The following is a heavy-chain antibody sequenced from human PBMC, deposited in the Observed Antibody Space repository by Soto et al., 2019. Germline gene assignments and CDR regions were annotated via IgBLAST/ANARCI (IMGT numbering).Heavy chain of an antibody. Sequence: ASVKVSCKASGYTFIDYYMHWVRQAPGQGLEWMGWINPNSGDTNYAQKFQGRVTMTRDTSISTAYTELSRLRFDDTAVYYCARARTNYYNTSDYDFWGQGTLVTVSS. J-gene: IGHJ4*02. CDR2: INPNSGDT. V-gene: IGHV1-2*02. CDR1: GYTFIDYY. D-gene: IGHD3-22*01. CDR3: ARARTNYYNTSDYDF.